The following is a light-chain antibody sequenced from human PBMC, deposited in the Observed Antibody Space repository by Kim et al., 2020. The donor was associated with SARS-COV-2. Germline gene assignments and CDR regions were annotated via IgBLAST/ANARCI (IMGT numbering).Light chain of an antibody. J-gene: IGLJ1*01. Sequence: QSALTQPASVSGSPGQSITISCTGTSSDVRSYNLVSWYQQHPGKALKLMIYEVSKRPSGVSSLFSGSKSGNTASLTISGLQAEDEADYYCCSYAGSRVFGTGTKVTVL. V-gene: IGLV2-23*02. CDR1: SSDVRSYNL. CDR3: CSYAGSRV. CDR2: EVS.